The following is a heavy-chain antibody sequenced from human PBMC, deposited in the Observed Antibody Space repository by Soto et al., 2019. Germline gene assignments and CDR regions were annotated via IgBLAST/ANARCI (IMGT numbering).Heavy chain of an antibody. V-gene: IGHV4-31*03. Sequence: SETLSLTCTVSGGAILNGGHYWTWIRQHPGKGLEWIGKIFFSGNTHYNPALKRRLTVSVDTTKNQFSLKLTSVPAADTPIYYSATANYGGMPDYWGPRTLVPVSS. D-gene: IGHD4-17*01. CDR3: ATANYGGMPDY. CDR1: GGAILNGGHY. J-gene: IGHJ4*02. CDR2: IFFSGNT.